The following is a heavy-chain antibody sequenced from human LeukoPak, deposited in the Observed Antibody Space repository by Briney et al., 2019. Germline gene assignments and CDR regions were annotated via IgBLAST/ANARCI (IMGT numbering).Heavy chain of an antibody. CDR1: GGSSSNYY. V-gene: IGHV4-34*01. CDR2: INHSGST. CDR3: AKYGPVPAAMGTYAFDI. Sequence: SETLSLTCAVYGGSSSNYYWNWIRQSPGEGLEWIGEINHSGSTNYNPSLKSRVTISLDTSKNQFSLKLSSVTAADTAVYYCAKYGPVPAAMGTYAFDIWGQGTMVTVSS. J-gene: IGHJ3*02. D-gene: IGHD2-2*01.